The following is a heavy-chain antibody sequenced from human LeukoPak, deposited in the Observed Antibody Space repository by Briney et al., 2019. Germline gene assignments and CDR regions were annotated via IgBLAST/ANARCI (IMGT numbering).Heavy chain of an antibody. J-gene: IGHJ4*02. Sequence: GGSLRLSCAASGFTFSSYAMSWVRQAPGKGLEWVSAISGSGGSTYYADSVEGRFTISRDNSKNTLYLQMNSLRAEDTAVYYCAPGGRTGGVLLSGYWGQGTLVTVSS. CDR3: APGGRTGGVLLSGY. V-gene: IGHV3-23*01. CDR1: GFTFSSYA. D-gene: IGHD2-8*02. CDR2: ISGSGGST.